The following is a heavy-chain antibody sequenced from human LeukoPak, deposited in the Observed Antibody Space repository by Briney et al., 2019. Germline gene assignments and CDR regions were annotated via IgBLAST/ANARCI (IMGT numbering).Heavy chain of an antibody. D-gene: IGHD6-6*01. CDR3: AKDGMHSSSSSCYFDY. Sequence: GGSLRLSCAASGFTFSSYAMSWVRQAPGKGLEWVSTISSSGGTTYYADSVKGRFTISRDISKNTLYLQMNSLSAEDTAVYYCAKDGMHSSSSSCYFDYWGQGTLVTVSS. V-gene: IGHV3-23*01. J-gene: IGHJ4*02. CDR1: GFTFSSYA. CDR2: ISSSGGTT.